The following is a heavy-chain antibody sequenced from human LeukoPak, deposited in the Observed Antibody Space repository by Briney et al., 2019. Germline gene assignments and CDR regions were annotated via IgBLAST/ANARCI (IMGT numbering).Heavy chain of an antibody. J-gene: IGHJ4*02. CDR1: GFTFSNYA. Sequence: GGSLRLSCAASGFTFSNYAMGWVRQAPGKGPEWVSSIRYNIENTHYADAVQGRFTISRDNSKNTLYLQMNSLRAEDTARYYCAKASTRDTGYYFDSWGQGTLVSVSS. CDR2: IRYNIENT. D-gene: IGHD3-9*01. CDR3: AKASTRDTGYYFDS. V-gene: IGHV3-23*01.